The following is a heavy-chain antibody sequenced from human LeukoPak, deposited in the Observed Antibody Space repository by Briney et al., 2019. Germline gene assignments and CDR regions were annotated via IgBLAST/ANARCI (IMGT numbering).Heavy chain of an antibody. Sequence: PSETLSLTCIVSGGSISSDDYYWSWIRQPPGKGLEWIGYIYDSGRTYSNPSLKSRVSISLDTSKIQFSLRLTSVTAADTAVYYCARGGKKIRGFITWSRGTLVTVSS. V-gene: IGHV4-30-4*01. J-gene: IGHJ5*02. D-gene: IGHD3-10*01. CDR3: ARGGKKIRGFIT. CDR2: IYDSGRT. CDR1: GGSISSDDYY.